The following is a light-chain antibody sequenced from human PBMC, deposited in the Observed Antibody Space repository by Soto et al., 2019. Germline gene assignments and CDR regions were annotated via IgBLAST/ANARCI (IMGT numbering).Light chain of an antibody. CDR1: QSISSTY. J-gene: IGKJ1*01. V-gene: IGKV3-20*01. Sequence: EIVLTQSPGTLSLSPGKRVTLSCRASQSISSTYLAWYQQKPGQAPRLLIYGASSRATGIPDRFSGSGSGTDFTLTISRLEPEDFAVYYCQQYDSPPRTFGRGTKVEVQ. CDR3: QQYDSPPRT. CDR2: GAS.